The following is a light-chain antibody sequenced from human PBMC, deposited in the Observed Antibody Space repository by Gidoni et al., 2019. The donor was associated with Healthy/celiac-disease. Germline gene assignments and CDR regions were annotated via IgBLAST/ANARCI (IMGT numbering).Light chain of an antibody. J-gene: IGKJ3*01. CDR3: QQYGSSPRFT. V-gene: IGKV3-20*01. CDR1: QSVSSSY. Sequence: EIVLTQSPGTLSLSPGESATLSCRASQSVSSSYLAWYQRKPGQAPRLLPYGGSSRATGIPDRFSGSGSGTDFTLTISRLEPEDFAVYYCQQYGSSPRFTFGPGTKVDIK. CDR2: GGS.